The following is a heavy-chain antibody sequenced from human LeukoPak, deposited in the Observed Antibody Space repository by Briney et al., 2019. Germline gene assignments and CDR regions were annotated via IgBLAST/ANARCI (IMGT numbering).Heavy chain of an antibody. D-gene: IGHD2-15*01. CDR3: VAVAAANYAMDV. V-gene: IGHV4-39*07. CDR1: GGSISSSSYY. J-gene: IGHJ6*02. Sequence: SETLSLTCTVSGGSISSSSYYWGWIRQPPGKGLEWIGSIYYSGSTYYNPSLKSRVTISVDTSKSQFSLKLSSVTAADTAVYYCVAVAAANYAMDVWGQGTTVTVSS. CDR2: IYYSGST.